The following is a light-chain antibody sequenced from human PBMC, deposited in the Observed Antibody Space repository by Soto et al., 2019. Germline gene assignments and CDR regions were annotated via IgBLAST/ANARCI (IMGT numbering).Light chain of an antibody. CDR2: EVS. V-gene: IGLV2-14*01. CDR1: SSDVGGYNR. J-gene: IGLJ1*01. CDR3: ASYTSSTSYV. Sequence: QSLLTQSASVSGSPGQSITISCTGTSSDVGGYNRVSWYQQYPGKAPKLMIYEVSNRPSGVSNRFSGSKSGNTASLTISGLQAEDEADYYCASYTSSTSYVFATGTKLTVL.